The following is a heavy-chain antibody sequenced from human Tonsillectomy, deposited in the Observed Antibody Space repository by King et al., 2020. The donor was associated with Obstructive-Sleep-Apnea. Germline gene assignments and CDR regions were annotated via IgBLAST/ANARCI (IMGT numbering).Heavy chain of an antibody. CDR3: ARDVPYDWLVPYYYYGMDV. V-gene: IGHV4-4*07. CDR1: GGSISSYS. D-gene: IGHD3-9*01. Sequence: VQLQESGPGLVKPSETLSLTCTVSGGSISSYSWAWIRQPAGEGLEWIGRMFTSGSTNCNPFLKSRVTMSVDTSKNQFSLKLSSVTAADTAVYYCARDVPYDWLVPYYYYGMDVWGQGTTVTVSS. CDR2: MFTSGST. J-gene: IGHJ6*02.